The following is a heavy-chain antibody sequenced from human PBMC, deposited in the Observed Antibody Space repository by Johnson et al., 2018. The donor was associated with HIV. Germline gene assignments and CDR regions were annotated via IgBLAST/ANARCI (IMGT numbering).Heavy chain of an antibody. J-gene: IGHJ3*02. Sequence: VQLVESGGGLVQPGGSLRLSCAASGFTFSNYWMSWVRQAPGKGLEWVANIKQDGSESYYVDSVKGRFTISRDNSKNTLYLQMNSLRVEDTAVYYCARGIQPDAFDIWGQGTMVTVSS. CDR3: ARGIQPDAFDI. V-gene: IGHV3-7*01. CDR1: GFTFSNYW. CDR2: IKQDGSES. D-gene: IGHD2-2*01.